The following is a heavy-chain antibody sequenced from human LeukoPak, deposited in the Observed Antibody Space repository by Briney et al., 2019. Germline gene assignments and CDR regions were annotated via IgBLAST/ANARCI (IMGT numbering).Heavy chain of an antibody. D-gene: IGHD3-10*01. CDR1: GFTFSSYG. J-gene: IGHJ4*02. CDR2: ISYDGSNK. CDR3: VTTEWSGEYADTLTFDY. V-gene: IGHV3-30*03. Sequence: PGRSLRLSCAASGFTFSSYGMHWVRQAPGKGLEWVAVISYDGSNKYYADSVKGRFTISRDNSKNTLYLQMNSLRAEDTAVYYCVTTEWSGEYADTLTFDYWGQGTLVTVSS.